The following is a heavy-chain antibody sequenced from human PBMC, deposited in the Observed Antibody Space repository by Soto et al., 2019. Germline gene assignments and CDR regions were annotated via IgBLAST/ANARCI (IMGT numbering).Heavy chain of an antibody. Sequence: GSVKDSCKASGYTFTGYYMHWVRQAPGQGLEWMGWINPNSGGTNYAQKFQGRVTMTRDTSISTAYMELSRLRSDDTAVYYCARTSPLGYCSGGSCYFLDYWGQGTLVTVSS. V-gene: IGHV1-2*02. J-gene: IGHJ4*02. CDR2: INPNSGGT. CDR3: ARTSPLGYCSGGSCYFLDY. CDR1: GYTFTGYY. D-gene: IGHD2-15*01.